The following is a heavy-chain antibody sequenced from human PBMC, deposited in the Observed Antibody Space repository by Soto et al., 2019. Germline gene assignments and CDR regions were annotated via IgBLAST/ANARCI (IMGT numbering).Heavy chain of an antibody. CDR2: ISGSGGST. J-gene: IGHJ4*02. Sequence: PGGSLRLSCAASGFTFSSYAMSWVRQAPGKGLEWVSAISGSGGSTYYADSAKGRFTISRDNSKNTLYLQMNSLRAEDTAVYYCAKSHEFGVVILYYFDYWGQGTLVTVSS. D-gene: IGHD3-3*01. V-gene: IGHV3-23*01. CDR3: AKSHEFGVVILYYFDY. CDR1: GFTFSSYA.